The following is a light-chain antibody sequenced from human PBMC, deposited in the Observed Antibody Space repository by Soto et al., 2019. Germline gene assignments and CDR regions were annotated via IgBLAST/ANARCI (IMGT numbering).Light chain of an antibody. V-gene: IGKV1-6*01. Sequence: AIQMTQSPSSLSASVGDRVTITCRASQGIRFDLGWYQQKPGKAPKLLIYTASSLPSGVPSRFSGSGSGTDFTLTISNLQPEDFATYYCLQDHNYPQTFGGGTKVEI. J-gene: IGKJ4*01. CDR3: LQDHNYPQT. CDR1: QGIRFD. CDR2: TAS.